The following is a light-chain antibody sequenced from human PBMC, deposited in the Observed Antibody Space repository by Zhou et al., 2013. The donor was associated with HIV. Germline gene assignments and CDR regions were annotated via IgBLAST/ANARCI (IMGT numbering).Light chain of an antibody. CDR1: QSVSSN. J-gene: IGKJ4*01. V-gene: IGKV3-15*01. CDR2: GAS. Sequence: EIVMTQSPATLSVSPGERATLSCRASQSVSSNLAWYQQKPDQAPRLLIYGASTGATGIPARFSGSGSETEFTLTISSLQSEDFAVYYCQQYNNWPPLTFGGGTKVEIK. CDR3: QQYNNWPPLT.